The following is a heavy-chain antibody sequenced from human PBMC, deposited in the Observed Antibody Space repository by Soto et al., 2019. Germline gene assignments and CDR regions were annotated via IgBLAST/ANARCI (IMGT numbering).Heavy chain of an antibody. D-gene: IGHD3-22*01. J-gene: IGHJ5*02. CDR3: ALYDSSGSYNWFDP. Sequence: PXESLKISCKGSGHSFASYWIGWVRQMPGKGLEWMGIIYPGDSDTRYSPSFQGQVTISADKSISTAYLQWSSLKASDTAMYYCALYDSSGSYNWFDPWGQGTLVTVSS. CDR1: GHSFASYW. V-gene: IGHV5-51*01. CDR2: IYPGDSDT.